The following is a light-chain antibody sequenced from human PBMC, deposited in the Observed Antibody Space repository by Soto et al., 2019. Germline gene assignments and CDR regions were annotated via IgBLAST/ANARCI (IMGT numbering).Light chain of an antibody. V-gene: IGKV3-15*01. CDR1: QSINTN. CDR2: GAS. J-gene: IGKJ2*01. Sequence: EIVMTQSPATLSVSPGDRAALSCRASQSINTNLAWYQQKPGQAPRVLIYGASTRATGVPARFSGSGSGTEIAFTISILQSEDFAVYYCQQYNDWRPGYTFGQGTKLEIK. CDR3: QQYNDWRPGYT.